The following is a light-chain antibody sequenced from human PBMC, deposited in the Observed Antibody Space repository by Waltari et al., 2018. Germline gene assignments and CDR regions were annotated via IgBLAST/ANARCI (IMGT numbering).Light chain of an antibody. CDR1: QSVSYSPDNKNY. CDR3: QQYYIAPWT. J-gene: IGKJ1*01. CDR2: WAS. Sequence: DVVMTQSPDSLAVSLGERATINCKSTQSVSYSPDNKNYLAWFQQKPGQPPKLLIYWASTRESGVPDRFTGSWSGTDFTLTINSLQAEDVAVYYCQQYYIAPWTFGQGSKVEIK. V-gene: IGKV4-1*01.